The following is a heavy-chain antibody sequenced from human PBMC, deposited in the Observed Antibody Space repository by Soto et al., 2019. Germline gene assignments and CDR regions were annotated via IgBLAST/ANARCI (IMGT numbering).Heavy chain of an antibody. CDR3: ARDGRITVIRGPLPFDS. V-gene: IGHV1-18*01. J-gene: IGHJ4*02. CDR1: GYTFSNYA. CDR2: ISVYNGNT. D-gene: IGHD3-10*01. Sequence: GASVKVSCKASGYTFSNYAISWVRQAPGQGLEWMGWISVYNGNTKSAEKFQGRVTMTTDTSTSTAYMELRSLSSDDTALYYCARDGRITVIRGPLPFDSWGQATMVTVSS.